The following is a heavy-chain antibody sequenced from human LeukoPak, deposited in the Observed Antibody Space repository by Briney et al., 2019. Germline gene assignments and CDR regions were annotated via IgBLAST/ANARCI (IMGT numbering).Heavy chain of an antibody. D-gene: IGHD1-26*01. CDR3: ASRRDSGSFGADY. Sequence: GASVKVSCRASGRTFTGHYIHWVRQAPGQGLEWMERIDPNSGGTNYAQKFQGRVTITRDTPISTAYMELSRLTSDDTAVYYCASRRDSGSFGADYWGQGTLVTVSS. J-gene: IGHJ4*02. V-gene: IGHV1-2*06. CDR2: IDPNSGGT. CDR1: GRTFTGHY.